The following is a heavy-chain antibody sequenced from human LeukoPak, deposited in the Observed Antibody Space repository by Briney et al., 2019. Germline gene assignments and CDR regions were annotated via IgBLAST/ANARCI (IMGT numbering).Heavy chain of an antibody. CDR3: ARARGYSGYAYFDY. CDR1: GDSISSYY. J-gene: IGHJ4*02. Sequence: SETLSLTCTVSGDSISSYYWSWIRQPPGKGLEWIGYIYYSGSTNYNPSLKSRVTISVDTSKNQYSLKLSSVTAADTAVYYCARARGYSGYAYFDYWGQGTLVTVSS. V-gene: IGHV4-59*01. D-gene: IGHD5-12*01. CDR2: IYYSGST.